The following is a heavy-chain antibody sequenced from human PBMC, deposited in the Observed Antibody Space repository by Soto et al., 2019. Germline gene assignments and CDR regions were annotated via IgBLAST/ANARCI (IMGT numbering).Heavy chain of an antibody. CDR1: GFTFSSYA. Sequence: QVQLVESGGGVVQPGRSLRLSCAASGFTFSSYAMHWVRQAPGKGLEWVAVISYDGSNKYYADSVKGRFTISRDNSKNTLYLQMNSLRAEHTAVYYCARDLTWGQGTLVTVSS. CDR2: ISYDGSNK. V-gene: IGHV3-30-3*01. J-gene: IGHJ4*02. CDR3: ARDLT.